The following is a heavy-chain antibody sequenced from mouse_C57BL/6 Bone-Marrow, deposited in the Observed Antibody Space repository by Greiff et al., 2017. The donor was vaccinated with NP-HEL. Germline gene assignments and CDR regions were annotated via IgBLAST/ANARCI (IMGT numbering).Heavy chain of an antibody. V-gene: IGHV5-6*01. CDR1: GFTFSSYG. CDR3: ARSWPWYFDV. J-gene: IGHJ1*03. Sequence: EVMLVESGGDLVKPGGSLKLSCAASGFTFSSYGMSWVRQTPDKRLEWVATISSGGSYTYYPDSVKGRFTISRDNAKNTLYLQMSSLKSEDTAMYYCARSWPWYFDVWGTGTTVTVSS. CDR2: ISSGGSYT.